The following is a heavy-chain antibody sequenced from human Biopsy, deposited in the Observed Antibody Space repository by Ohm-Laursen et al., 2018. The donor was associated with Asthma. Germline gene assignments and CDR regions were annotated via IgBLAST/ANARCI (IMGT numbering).Heavy chain of an antibody. J-gene: IGHJ4*02. CDR3: AKDERAYYGSDSKYMQPVPLGD. Sequence: ASVKASCKTSGYTFNSAGITWVRQAPGQGLEWMGWISVYNGKTKVAQKLQDRVTMITDTSTSTAYMELRSLRSDDTAVYHCAKDERAYYGSDSKYMQPVPLGDWGQGTVVIVSA. CDR1: GYTFNSAG. CDR2: ISVYNGKT. D-gene: IGHD2-21*01. V-gene: IGHV1-18*01.